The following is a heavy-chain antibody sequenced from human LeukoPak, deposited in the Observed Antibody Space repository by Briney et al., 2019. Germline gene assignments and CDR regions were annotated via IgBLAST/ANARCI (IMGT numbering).Heavy chain of an antibody. Sequence: SQTLSLTCAISGDSVSSNSAAWNWIRQSPSRGLEWLGRTYYRSKWYNDYAVSVKSRITINPDTSKNQFSLQLSSVTAADTAVYYCARSQGEPWDSFDPWGQGTLVTVSS. D-gene: IGHD1-26*01. CDR1: GDSVSSNSAA. CDR2: TYYRSKWYN. J-gene: IGHJ5*02. CDR3: ARSQGEPWDSFDP. V-gene: IGHV6-1*01.